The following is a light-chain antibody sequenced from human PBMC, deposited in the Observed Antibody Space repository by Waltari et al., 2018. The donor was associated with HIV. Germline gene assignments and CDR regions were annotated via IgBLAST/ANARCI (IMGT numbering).Light chain of an antibody. J-gene: IGLJ3*02. CDR2: DTN. CDR1: TGDITGGHN. V-gene: IGLV7-46*01. CDR3: LLFYSGAWV. Sequence: QAVVTQEPSLTVSPAGTVTPTCGSSTGDITGGHNPHWTQQKPGQAPRTLIYDTNNKHSWTPARFSAYLLGGKAALTLSGAQPEDEAEYYCLLFYSGAWVFGGGTKLTVL.